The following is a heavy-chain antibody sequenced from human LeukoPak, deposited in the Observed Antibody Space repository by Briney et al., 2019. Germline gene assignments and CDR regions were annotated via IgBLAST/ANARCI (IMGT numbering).Heavy chain of an antibody. CDR1: GGSFSGYY. Sequence: SETLSLTCAVYGGSFSGYYWSWIRQPPGKGLEWIGEINHSGSTNYNPSLKSRVTISVDTSKNQFSLKLSSVTAADTAVYHCARVPIFGVVIAIDYWGQGTLVTVSS. CDR3: ARVPIFGVVIAIDY. CDR2: INHSGST. D-gene: IGHD3-3*01. V-gene: IGHV4-34*01. J-gene: IGHJ4*02.